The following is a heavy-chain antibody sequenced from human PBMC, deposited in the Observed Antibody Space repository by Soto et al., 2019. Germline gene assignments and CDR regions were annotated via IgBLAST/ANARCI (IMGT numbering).Heavy chain of an antibody. CDR3: ARGGYSSGWYHYYGMDV. D-gene: IGHD6-19*01. V-gene: IGHV1-69*01. CDR2: IIPIFGTA. Sequence: QVQLVQSGAEVKKPGSSVKVSCKASGGTFSSYAISWVRQAPGQGLEWMGGIIPIFGTANYAQKFQGRVTITADESTSTAYMELSSLRSEDTAVYYCARGGYSSGWYHYYGMDVWGQGPTVTVSS. CDR1: GGTFSSYA. J-gene: IGHJ6*02.